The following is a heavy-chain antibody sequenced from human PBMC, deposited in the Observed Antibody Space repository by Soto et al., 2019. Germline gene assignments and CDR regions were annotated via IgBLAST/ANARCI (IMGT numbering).Heavy chain of an antibody. Sequence: SETLSLTCTVSGGSISSYYWSWIRQPPGKGLEWIGYIYYSGSTNYNPSLKSRVTISVDTSKNQFSLKLSSVTAADTAVYYCARGKTTVTTLRYYYYGMDVWGQGTTVTVSS. CDR1: GGSISSYY. CDR2: IYYSGST. D-gene: IGHD4-17*01. J-gene: IGHJ6*02. V-gene: IGHV4-59*01. CDR3: ARGKTTVTTLRYYYYGMDV.